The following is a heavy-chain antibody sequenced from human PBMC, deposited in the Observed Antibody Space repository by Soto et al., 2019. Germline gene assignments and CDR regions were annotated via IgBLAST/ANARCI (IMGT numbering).Heavy chain of an antibody. CDR2: ISSSSSYI. V-gene: IGHV3-21*01. D-gene: IGHD3-10*01. J-gene: IGHJ4*02. CDR1: GFTFSSYS. Sequence: EVQLVESGGGLVKPGGSLRLSCAASGFTFSSYSMNWVRQAPGKGLEWVSSISSSSSYIYYADSVKGRFTISRDNAKNSLYLQMNSLRAEDTAVYYCARDGSTMVRGVIIDYWGQGTLVTVSS. CDR3: ARDGSTMVRGVIIDY.